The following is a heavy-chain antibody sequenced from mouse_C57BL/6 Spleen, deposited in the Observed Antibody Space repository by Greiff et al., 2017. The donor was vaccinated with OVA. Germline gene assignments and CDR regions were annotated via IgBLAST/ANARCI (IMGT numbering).Heavy chain of an antibody. CDR1: GYTFTSYW. V-gene: IGHV1-7*01. J-gene: IGHJ4*01. CDR3: ARSTTVVAPAMDY. D-gene: IGHD1-1*01. Sequence: QVQLQQSGAELAKPGASVKLSCKASGYTFTSYWMHWVKQRPGQGLEWIGYINPSSGYTKYNQKFKDKATLTADKSSSTAYMQLSSLTYEDSAVYYCARSTTVVAPAMDYWGQGTSVTVSS. CDR2: INPSSGYT.